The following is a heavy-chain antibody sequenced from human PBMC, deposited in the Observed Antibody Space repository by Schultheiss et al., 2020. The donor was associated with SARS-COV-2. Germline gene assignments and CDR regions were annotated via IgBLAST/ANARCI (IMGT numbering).Heavy chain of an antibody. V-gene: IGHV3-73*01. Sequence: GESLKISCAASGFTFSGSAMHWVRQASGKGLEWVGRIRSKANSYATAYAASVKGRFTISRDDSKSIAYLQMNSLKTEDTAVYYCTRGGSGYDYLYFQHWGQGTLVTVSS. CDR2: IRSKANSYAT. J-gene: IGHJ1*01. D-gene: IGHD5-12*01. CDR3: TRGGSGYDYLYFQH. CDR1: GFTFSGSA.